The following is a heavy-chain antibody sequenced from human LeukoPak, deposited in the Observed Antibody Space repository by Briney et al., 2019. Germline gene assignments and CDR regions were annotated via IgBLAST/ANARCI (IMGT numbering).Heavy chain of an antibody. CDR1: GYTFINYG. CDR3: ARGRTSGY. V-gene: IGHV1-18*01. Sequence: ASVKVSCKASGYTFINYGFTWVRQAPGQGLGWMGWISAYNGNTNYLQKFQGRVTMTTDTSTNTAYMELRSLRSDDTAVYYCARGRTSGYWGQGTLVTVSS. D-gene: IGHD1-14*01. CDR2: ISAYNGNT. J-gene: IGHJ4*02.